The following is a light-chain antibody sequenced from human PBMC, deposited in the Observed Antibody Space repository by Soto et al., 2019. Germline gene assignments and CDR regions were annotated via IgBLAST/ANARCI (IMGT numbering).Light chain of an antibody. J-gene: IGKJ2*01. CDR2: GAS. CDR3: EQYHNWPYT. V-gene: IGKV3-15*01. CDR1: QSVTSN. Sequence: IVMTQSPATLSVPPGERATLSCRASQSVTSNLAWYQQKPGQAPRLLIYGASTRATGIPARFSGSGSGTEFTLTISSLQSEDFAVYYCEQYHNWPYTFGQGTKLDIK.